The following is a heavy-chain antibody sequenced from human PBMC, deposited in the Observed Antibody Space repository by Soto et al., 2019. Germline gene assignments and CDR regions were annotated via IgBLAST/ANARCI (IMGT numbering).Heavy chain of an antibody. V-gene: IGHV3-21*01. CDR3: ARVYFYGMDV. CDR1: VFIFRSFG. J-gene: IGHJ6*02. CDR2: ISSSSSFI. Sequence: GGPLRLSCAASVFIFRSFGMNWVRQAPGRGLEWVSAISSSSSFIYYADSVNGRFTISRDNAKNSLYLEMDSLRAEDTAVYYCARVYFYGMDVWGQGTKVTVSS.